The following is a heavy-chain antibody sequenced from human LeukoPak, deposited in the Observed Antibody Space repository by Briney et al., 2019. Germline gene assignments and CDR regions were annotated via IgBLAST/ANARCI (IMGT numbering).Heavy chain of an antibody. J-gene: IGHJ4*02. Sequence: PGGSLRLSRAASGFTFSDYYMSWIRQAPGKGLEWVSYISSSGSTIYYADSVKGRFTISRDNAKNSLYLQMNSLRAEDTAVYYCARLRRADCGGDCYSLFDYWGQGTLVTVSS. CDR2: ISSSGSTI. V-gene: IGHV3-11*04. D-gene: IGHD2-21*01. CDR3: ARLRRADCGGDCYSLFDY. CDR1: GFTFSDYY.